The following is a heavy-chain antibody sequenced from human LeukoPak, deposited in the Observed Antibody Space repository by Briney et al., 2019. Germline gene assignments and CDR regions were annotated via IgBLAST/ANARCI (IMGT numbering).Heavy chain of an antibody. J-gene: IGHJ5*02. CDR3: ARVGRRYCSSTSCYPGWFDP. D-gene: IGHD2-2*01. Sequence: KPSETLSLTCAVYGGSFSGYYWSWIRQPPGKGLEWIGEINHSGSTNYNPSLKRRVTISVDTSKNKFSLKLSSVTAADTAVYYCARVGRRYCSSTSCYPGWFDPWGQGTLVTVSS. V-gene: IGHV4-34*01. CDR1: GGSFSGYY. CDR2: INHSGST.